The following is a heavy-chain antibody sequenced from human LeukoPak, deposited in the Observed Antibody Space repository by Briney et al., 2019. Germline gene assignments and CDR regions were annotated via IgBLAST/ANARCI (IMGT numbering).Heavy chain of an antibody. CDR3: AGEDNSSGYRPFDI. Sequence: ASVKVSCKASGYTFTGYYIHWVRQAPGQGLEWMGRINPNNGGTNYAQKFQGRVTMTRDMPMSTAYMELSRLRSVDTAVYYCAGEDNSSGYRPFDIWGQGTMVTVPS. CDR2: INPNNGGT. D-gene: IGHD3-22*01. CDR1: GYTFTGYY. V-gene: IGHV1-2*06. J-gene: IGHJ3*02.